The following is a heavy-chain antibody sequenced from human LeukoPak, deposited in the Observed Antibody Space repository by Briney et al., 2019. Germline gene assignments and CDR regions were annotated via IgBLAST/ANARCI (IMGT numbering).Heavy chain of an antibody. V-gene: IGHV3-66*01. CDR1: GFTFSSYW. CDR2: IYSGGST. Sequence: GGSLRLSCAASGFTFSSYWMSWVRQAPGKGLEWVSVIYSGGSTYYADSVKGRFTISRDNSKNTLYLQMNSLRAEDTAVYYCARDLGEYGDDGWFDPWGQGTLVTVSS. D-gene: IGHD4-17*01. J-gene: IGHJ5*02. CDR3: ARDLGEYGDDGWFDP.